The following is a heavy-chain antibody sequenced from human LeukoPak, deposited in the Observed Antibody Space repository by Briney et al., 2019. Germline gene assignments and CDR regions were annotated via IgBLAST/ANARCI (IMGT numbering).Heavy chain of an antibody. J-gene: IGHJ4*02. CDR1: GDSMSGYH. CDR2: IYNSGSTDSSYRGST. CDR3: AREPTLLYGSGSYPRGSPYYFDY. Sequence: SETLSLTCTVSGDSMSGYHWNWIRQPPGKGLEYIGSIYNSGSTDSSYRGSTNYNPSLKSRVTISVDRSKNQFSLKLSSVTAADTAVYYCAREPTLLYGSGSYPRGSPYYFDYWGQGTLVTVSS. D-gene: IGHD3-10*01. V-gene: IGHV4-59*12.